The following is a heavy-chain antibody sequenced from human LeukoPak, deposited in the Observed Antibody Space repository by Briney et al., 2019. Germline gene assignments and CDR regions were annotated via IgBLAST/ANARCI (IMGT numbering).Heavy chain of an antibody. D-gene: IGHD2-2*01. CDR1: GFTFSDYY. Sequence: GSLRLSCAASGFTFSDYYMNWIRQAPGKGLEWVSYISSGSGYTHYADSVKGRFTISRDNAKNSLYLQMNSLRAEDTAVYYCARVVPGAMSADYWGQGTLVTVSS. CDR2: ISSGSGYT. J-gene: IGHJ4*02. CDR3: ARVVPGAMSADY. V-gene: IGHV3-11*05.